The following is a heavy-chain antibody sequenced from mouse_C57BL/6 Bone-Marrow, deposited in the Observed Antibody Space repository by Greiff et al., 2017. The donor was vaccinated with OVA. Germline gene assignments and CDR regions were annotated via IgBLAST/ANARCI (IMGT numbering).Heavy chain of an antibody. V-gene: IGHV1-4*01. CDR3: ARERLAYGG. Sequence: QVQLQQSGAELARPGASVKMSCKASGYTFTGYSMHWVKQRPGQGLEWIGYINPSSGYTTSNQKFTDKATLTAAKSSSTAYMHLSSLTSEDSAVYYCARERLAYGGWGTGITVT. CDR1: GYTFTGYS. D-gene: IGHD1-1*01. J-gene: IGHJ1*03. CDR2: INPSSGYT.